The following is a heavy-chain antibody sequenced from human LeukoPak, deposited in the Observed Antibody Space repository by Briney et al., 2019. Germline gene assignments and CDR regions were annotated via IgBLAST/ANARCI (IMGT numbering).Heavy chain of an antibody. J-gene: IGHJ4*02. D-gene: IGHD5-18*01. CDR1: GGSISSSSYY. CDR2: IYYSGST. CDR3: ARVRGRYSYGQFDY. Sequence: PSETLSLTCTVSGGSISSSSYYWGWIRQPPGKGLEWIGSIYYSGSTYYNPSLKSRVTISVDTSKNQFSLKLSSVTAADTAVYYCARVRGRYSYGQFDYWGQGTLVTVSS. V-gene: IGHV4-39*07.